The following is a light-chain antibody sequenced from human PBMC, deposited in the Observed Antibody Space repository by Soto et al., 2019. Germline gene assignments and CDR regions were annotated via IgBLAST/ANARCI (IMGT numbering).Light chain of an antibody. CDR2: CAS. Sequence: DIVMTQSPDSLAVSLGERATINCKSSQSVLYSSNNKNYLAWYQQKPGQPPKLLIYCASTRESGVPDRFSGSGSGTDFTLTISSLKAEDVAVYYCQQYYSTPYTFGQGTKLEIK. CDR1: QSVLYSSNNKNY. CDR3: QQYYSTPYT. J-gene: IGKJ2*01. V-gene: IGKV4-1*01.